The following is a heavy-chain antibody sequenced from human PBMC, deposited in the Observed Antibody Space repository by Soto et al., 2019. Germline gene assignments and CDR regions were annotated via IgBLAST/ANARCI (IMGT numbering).Heavy chain of an antibody. CDR2: ISGSGGST. J-gene: IGHJ4*02. D-gene: IGHD5-18*01. CDR3: ATRGNWIQLWLSDY. V-gene: IGHV3-23*01. Sequence: GGSLRLSCAASGFTFSSYAMSWVRQAPGKGLEWVSAISGSGGSTYYADSVKGRFTISRDNSKNTLYLQMNSLRAEDTAVYYCATRGNWIQLWLSDYWGQGTLVTVSS. CDR1: GFTFSSYA.